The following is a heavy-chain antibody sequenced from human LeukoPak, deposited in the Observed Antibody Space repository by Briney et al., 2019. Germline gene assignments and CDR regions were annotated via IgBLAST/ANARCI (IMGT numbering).Heavy chain of an antibody. J-gene: IGHJ1*01. CDR3: ARHVSAPYYDILTGYYSGIYFQH. D-gene: IGHD3-9*01. CDR1: GGSISSSSYY. Sequence: SETLSHTCTVSGGSISSSSYYWGWIRQPPGKGLEWIGSIYYSGSTYYNPSLKSRVTISVDTSKDQFSLKLSSVTAADTAVYYCARHVSAPYYDILTGYYSGIYFQHWGQGTLVTVSS. CDR2: IYYSGST. V-gene: IGHV4-39*01.